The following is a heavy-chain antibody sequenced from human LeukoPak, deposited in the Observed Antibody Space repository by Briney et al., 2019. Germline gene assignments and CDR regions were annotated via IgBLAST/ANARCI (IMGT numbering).Heavy chain of an antibody. D-gene: IGHD5-18*01. J-gene: IGHJ4*02. CDR2: ISGSDYGT. CDR3: AKSEHSYGPIDY. Sequence: PGGSLRLSCAASGFTFSNYAMTWVRQAPGKGLEWVSVISGSDYGTNHADSVKGRFTISRDNSKNTLYLQMNSLRAEDTAVYYCAKSEHSYGPIDYWGQGTLVTVSS. V-gene: IGHV3-23*01. CDR1: GFTFSNYA.